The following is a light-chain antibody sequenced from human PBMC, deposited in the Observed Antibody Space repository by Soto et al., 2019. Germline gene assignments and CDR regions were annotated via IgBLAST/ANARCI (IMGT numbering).Light chain of an antibody. CDR3: QQYNNWPRT. CDR1: QSISGT. J-gene: IGKJ1*01. Sequence: KAMTQSPATLSVSPGARTTLSCRASQSISGTLAWYQPKPGQAPRLLIYGASTRATGIPARVSGSGSGTEFTPTISSLQSEDFAVYYCQQYNNWPRTFGQGTKVDIK. V-gene: IGKV3D-15*01. CDR2: GAS.